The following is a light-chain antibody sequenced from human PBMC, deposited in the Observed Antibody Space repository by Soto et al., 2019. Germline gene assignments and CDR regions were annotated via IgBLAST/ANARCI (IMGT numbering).Light chain of an antibody. CDR1: QSISSW. CDR2: VAT. CDR3: QQANSFPYT. J-gene: IGKJ2*01. V-gene: IGKV1-12*01. Sequence: DIRMTQSPSSVSASVGDRVTITCRASQSISSWLAWYQQKPGKAPKLLMYVATSLQSGVPSRFSGSGSGTDFTLTISSLQPEDFATYYCQQANSFPYTFGQGTKLEIK.